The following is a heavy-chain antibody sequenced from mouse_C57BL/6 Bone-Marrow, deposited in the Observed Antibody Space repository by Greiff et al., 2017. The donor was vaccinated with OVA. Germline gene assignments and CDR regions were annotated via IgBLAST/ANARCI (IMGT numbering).Heavy chain of an antibody. CDR1: GYTFTSYG. V-gene: IGHV1-81*01. CDR3: ARYGGWFAY. D-gene: IGHD1-1*01. CDR2: IYPRSGNT. Sequence: VQLVESGAELARPGASVKLSCKASGYTFTSYGISWVKQRTGQGLEWIGEIYPRSGNTYYNEKFKGKATLTADKSSSTAYMELRSLTSEDSAVYFCARYGGWFAYWGQGTLVTVSA. J-gene: IGHJ3*01.